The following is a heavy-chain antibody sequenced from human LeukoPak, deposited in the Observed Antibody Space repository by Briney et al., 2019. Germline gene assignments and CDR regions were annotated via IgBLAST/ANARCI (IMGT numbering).Heavy chain of an antibody. J-gene: IGHJ3*02. Sequence: GGSLRLSCAASGFTFSRCAMNWVRQAPGKGLEWVSGISGSGGSTYYADSVKGRFSISRDSSKNTLYLQMNSLRAEDTAVYYCAKDRGPSSWSDACDMWGQGTMVTVSS. CDR2: ISGSGGST. CDR1: GFTFSRCA. CDR3: AKDRGPSSWSDACDM. D-gene: IGHD3-10*01. V-gene: IGHV3-23*01.